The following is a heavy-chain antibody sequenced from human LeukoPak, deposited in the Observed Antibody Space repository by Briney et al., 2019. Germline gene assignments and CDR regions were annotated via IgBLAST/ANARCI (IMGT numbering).Heavy chain of an antibody. J-gene: IGHJ6*02. D-gene: IGHD6-19*01. CDR2: ISAYNGNT. V-gene: IGHV1-18*01. Sequence: ASVKVSCKASGYTFTSYGISWVRQAPGQGLEWMGWISAYNGNTNYAQKLQGRVTMTTDTSTSTAYMEQRSLRSDDTAVYYCARCPYSSGWYPPYYYYGMDVWGQGTTVTVSS. CDR1: GYTFTSYG. CDR3: ARCPYSSGWYPPYYYYGMDV.